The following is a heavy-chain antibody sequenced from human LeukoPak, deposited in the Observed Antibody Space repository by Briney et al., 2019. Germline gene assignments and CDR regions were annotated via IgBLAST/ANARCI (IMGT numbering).Heavy chain of an antibody. CDR1: GYTFTSYD. CDR3: ARGVDYSNYGGDFDY. V-gene: IGHV1-8*03. Sequence: ASVKVSCKASGYTFTSYDINWVRQATGQGLEWMGWMSPKSGNTGYAQKFRGRVTITRNTSINTAYMELSRLGSEDTAVYYCARGVDYSNYGGDFDYWGQGTLVTVSS. D-gene: IGHD4-11*01. CDR2: MSPKSGNT. J-gene: IGHJ4*02.